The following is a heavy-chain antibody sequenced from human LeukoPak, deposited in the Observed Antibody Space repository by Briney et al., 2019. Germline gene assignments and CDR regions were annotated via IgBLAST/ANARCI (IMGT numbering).Heavy chain of an antibody. Sequence: TSETLSLTCAVYGGSFSGYYWSWIRQPPGKGLEWIGEINHSGSTNYNPSLKSRVTIFVETSNNQFSLKLSSVTAADTAVYYCARNGVKSSGWYLGYWGQGTLVTVSS. CDR1: GGSFSGYY. CDR3: ARNGVKSSGWYLGY. D-gene: IGHD6-19*01. J-gene: IGHJ4*02. V-gene: IGHV4-34*01. CDR2: INHSGST.